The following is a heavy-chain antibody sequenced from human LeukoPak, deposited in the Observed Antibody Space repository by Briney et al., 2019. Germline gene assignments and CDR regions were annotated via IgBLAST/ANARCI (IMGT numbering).Heavy chain of an antibody. D-gene: IGHD3-10*01. J-gene: IGHJ3*02. V-gene: IGHV3-74*01. CDR3: AREGAYYGSGSYFRQRAFDI. CDR1: GFTFSSYW. Sequence: GGSLRLSCAASGFTFSSYWMHWVRQAPGKGLVWVLRINSDGSSTSYAASVKGRFTISRDNAKNTLYLQMNSLRAEDTAVYYCAREGAYYGSGSYFRQRAFDIWGQGTMVTVSS. CDR2: INSDGSST.